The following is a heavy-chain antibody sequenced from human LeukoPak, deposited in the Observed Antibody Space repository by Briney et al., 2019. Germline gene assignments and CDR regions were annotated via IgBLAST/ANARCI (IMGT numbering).Heavy chain of an antibody. CDR2: MNPNSGNT. CDR1: GYTFTSYD. CDR3: ARGHIAAAGLEFDP. V-gene: IGHV1-8*01. Sequence: GASVKVSCKASGYTFTSYDINWVRQATGQGLEWMGWMNPNSGNTGYAQKFQGRVTMTRNTSISTAYMELSSLRSEDTAVYYCARGHIAAAGLEFDPWGQGTLVTASS. D-gene: IGHD6-13*01. J-gene: IGHJ5*02.